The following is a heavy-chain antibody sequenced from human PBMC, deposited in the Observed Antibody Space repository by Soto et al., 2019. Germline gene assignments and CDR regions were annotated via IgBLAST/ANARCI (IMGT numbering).Heavy chain of an antibody. Sequence: QVQLVESGGGVVQPGRSLRLSCAASGFTFSTYAMHWVRQAPGKGLQWVALISYDGSYEYYTDSVKGRFTISRDNSKNTLYLQMNSLRAEDTAVYYCARDRRSSWYYFDYWGQGTLVTVSS. V-gene: IGHV3-30*04. J-gene: IGHJ4*02. CDR1: GFTFSTYA. CDR2: ISYDGSYE. CDR3: ARDRRSSWYYFDY. D-gene: IGHD6-13*01.